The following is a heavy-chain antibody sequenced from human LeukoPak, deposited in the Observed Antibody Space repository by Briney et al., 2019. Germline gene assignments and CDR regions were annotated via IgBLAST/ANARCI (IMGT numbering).Heavy chain of an antibody. Sequence: PSETLSLTCTVSGGSISSYYWSWIRQPPGKGLEWIGYIYYSGSTNYNPSLKSRVTISVDTSKNQFSLKLSSVTAADTAVYYCARDSPSGWGGPYLDYWGQGTLVTVSS. J-gene: IGHJ4*02. CDR1: GGSISSYY. CDR3: ARDSPSGWGGPYLDY. D-gene: IGHD6-19*01. CDR2: IYYSGST. V-gene: IGHV4-59*01.